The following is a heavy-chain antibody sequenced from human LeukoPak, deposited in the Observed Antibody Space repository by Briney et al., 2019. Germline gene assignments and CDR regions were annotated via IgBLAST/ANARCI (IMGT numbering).Heavy chain of an antibody. CDR1: GGSFSGYY. D-gene: IGHD3-10*01. J-gene: IGHJ5*02. Sequence: PSETLSLTCAVYGGSFSGYYWSWIRQPPGKGLEWIGEINHSGSTNYNPSLKSRVTISVDTSKNQFSLKLSSVTAADTAVYYCARGRRITMVRGVGYNWFDPWGQGTLVTVSS. CDR3: ARGRRITMVRGVGYNWFDP. CDR2: INHSGST. V-gene: IGHV4-34*01.